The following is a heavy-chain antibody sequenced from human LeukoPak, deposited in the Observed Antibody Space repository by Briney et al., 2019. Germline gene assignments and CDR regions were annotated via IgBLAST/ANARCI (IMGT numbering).Heavy chain of an antibody. J-gene: IGHJ4*02. CDR3: ARDYADYVGYFFFDY. V-gene: IGHV3-23*01. D-gene: IGHD4-17*01. CDR1: GFTFTDFA. Sequence: GGSLRLSCIASGFTFTDFATNWLRQAPGKGLEWVASISAGGGSTYYADSAKGRFSISRDNSQNTLYLQMNNLRAEDTAIYYCARDYADYVGYFFFDYWGQGSLVTVSS. CDR2: ISAGGGST.